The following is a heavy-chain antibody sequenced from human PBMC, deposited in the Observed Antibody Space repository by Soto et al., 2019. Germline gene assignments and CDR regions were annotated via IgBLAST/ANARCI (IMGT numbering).Heavy chain of an antibody. CDR1: GYTFTGYY. CDR3: ASIAAAGTSWFDP. CDR2: INPNSGGI. D-gene: IGHD6-13*01. V-gene: IGHV1-2*02. J-gene: IGHJ5*02. Sequence: ASVKVSCKASGYTFTGYYMHWVRQAPGQGLEWMGWINPNSGGINYAQKFQGRVTMTRDTSISTAYMELSRLRSDDTAVYYCASIAAAGTSWFDPWGQGTLVTVSS.